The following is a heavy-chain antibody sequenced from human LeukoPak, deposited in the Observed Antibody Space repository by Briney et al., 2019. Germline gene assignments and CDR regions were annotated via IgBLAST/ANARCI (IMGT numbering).Heavy chain of an antibody. CDR1: GFTFSSYA. CDR2: ISGSGGST. CDR3: AKAGRRDIVVVPAAMGYYYYGMDV. V-gene: IGHV3-23*01. Sequence: GGSLRVSCAASGFTFSSYAMSWVRQAPGNGLEWVSAISGSGGSTYYADSVKGRFTISRDNSKNTLYLQMNSLRAEDTAVYYCAKAGRRDIVVVPAAMGYYYYGMDVWGQGTTVTVSS. D-gene: IGHD2-2*01. J-gene: IGHJ6*02.